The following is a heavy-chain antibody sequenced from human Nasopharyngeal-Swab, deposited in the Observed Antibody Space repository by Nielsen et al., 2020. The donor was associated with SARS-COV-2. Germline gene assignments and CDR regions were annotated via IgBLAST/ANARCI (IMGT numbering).Heavy chain of an antibody. J-gene: IGHJ4*02. CDR2: AYYTGST. CDR1: GGSISTYY. D-gene: IGHD5-18*01. V-gene: IGHV4-59*13. CDR3: ARWGYTYGPFDY. Sequence: SETLSLTCTVSGGSISTYYWNWIRQPPGKGLEWIGYAYYTGSTNYNPSLKSRVTISVDTSKNQFSLNLSSVTAADTAVYYCARWGYTYGPFDYWGRGTLVTVSS.